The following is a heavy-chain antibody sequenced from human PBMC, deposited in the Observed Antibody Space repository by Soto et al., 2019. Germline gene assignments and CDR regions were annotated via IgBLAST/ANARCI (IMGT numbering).Heavy chain of an antibody. CDR3: AKVRTSATPLRWAFDI. CDR1: AFTFDDYA. Sequence: EVQLVESGGGLVQPDRSLRLSCAASAFTFDDYAMHWVRQAPGKGLEWVSGISWNSGRIGYADSVKGRFTISRDNAKNSLYLQMNSLRAEDTALYSCAKVRTSATPLRWAFDIWGQGTMVTVSS. V-gene: IGHV3-9*01. D-gene: IGHD4-17*01. CDR2: ISWNSGRI. J-gene: IGHJ3*02.